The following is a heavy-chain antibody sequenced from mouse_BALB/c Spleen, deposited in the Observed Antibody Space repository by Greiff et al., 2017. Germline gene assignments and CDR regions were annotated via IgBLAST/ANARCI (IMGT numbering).Heavy chain of an antibody. D-gene: IGHD1-1*02. CDR1: GYSITSDYA. CDR3: ARRYYPYAMDY. Sequence: DVQLQESGPGLVKPSQSLSLTCTVTGYSITSDYAWNWIRQFPGNKLEWMGYISYSGSTSYNPSLKSRISITRDTSKNQFFLQLNSVTTEDTATYYCARRYYPYAMDYWGQGTSVTVSS. V-gene: IGHV3-2*02. J-gene: IGHJ4*01. CDR2: ISYSGST.